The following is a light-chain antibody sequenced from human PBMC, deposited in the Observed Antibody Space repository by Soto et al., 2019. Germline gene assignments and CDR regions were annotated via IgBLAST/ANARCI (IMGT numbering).Light chain of an antibody. V-gene: IGKV2-28*01. Sequence: DLVMTQSPLSLPVTPGEPASISCRSNQSLLHTNAYNYLDWYVQKPGQSPQLLIFLGSNRASGVPDRFSGSGSGTDFTLEISRVEAEDVGVYYCMQALQILYTFGQGTKLEIK. CDR2: LGS. CDR3: MQALQILYT. J-gene: IGKJ2*01. CDR1: QSLLHTNAYNY.